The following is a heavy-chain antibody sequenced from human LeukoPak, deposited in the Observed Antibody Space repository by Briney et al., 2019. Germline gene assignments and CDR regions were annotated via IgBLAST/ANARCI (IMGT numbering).Heavy chain of an antibody. CDR2: ISSSSSYT. CDR3: ARMIAVAGPYYFDY. V-gene: IGHV3-21*01. J-gene: IGHJ4*02. CDR1: GFAFSDYS. D-gene: IGHD6-19*01. Sequence: PGGCLRFSCVASGFAFSDYSMTWVRQAPGKGLEWMSSISSSSSYTYYADSVKGRFTISRDNAKNSLYLQMNSLRAEDTAVYYCARMIAVAGPYYFDYWGQGTLVTVSS.